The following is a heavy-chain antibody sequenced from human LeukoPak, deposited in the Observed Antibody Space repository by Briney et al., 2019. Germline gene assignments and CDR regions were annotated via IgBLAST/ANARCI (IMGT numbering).Heavy chain of an antibody. CDR2: ISSSSSTI. CDR3: ARADYDILTGNYLSYYMDV. J-gene: IGHJ6*03. Sequence: GGSLRLSCAASGFTFSSYSMNWVRQAPGKGLEWVSYISSSSSTIYYADSVKGRFTISRDNAKNSLYLQMNSLRAEDTAVYYCARADYDILTGNYLSYYMDVWGRGTTVTISS. D-gene: IGHD3-9*01. CDR1: GFTFSSYS. V-gene: IGHV3-48*01.